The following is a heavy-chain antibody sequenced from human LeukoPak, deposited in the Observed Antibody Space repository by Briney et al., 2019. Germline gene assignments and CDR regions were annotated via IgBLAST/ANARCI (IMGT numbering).Heavy chain of an antibody. J-gene: IGHJ4*02. CDR2: IKQDGSEK. Sequence: PGGSLRLSCAGSGFSFSRYWMTWVRQAPGKGLEWVANIKQDGSEKYYADSVKGRFTISRDNAKNSLYLQMNSLRAEDTAVYYCARETNDFWSGRRIDYWGQGTLVTVSS. V-gene: IGHV3-7*01. CDR3: ARETNDFWSGRRIDY. D-gene: IGHD3-3*01. CDR1: GFSFSRYW.